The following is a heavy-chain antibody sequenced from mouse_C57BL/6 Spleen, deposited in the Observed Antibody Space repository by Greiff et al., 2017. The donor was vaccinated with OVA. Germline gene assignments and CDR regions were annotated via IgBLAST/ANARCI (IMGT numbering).Heavy chain of an antibody. J-gene: IGHJ3*01. Sequence: VKLMESGAELARPGASVTLSCKASGYTFTSYGISWVKQRTGQGLEWIGEIYPRSGNTYYNEKFKGKATLTADKSSSTAYMELRSLTSEDSAVYFCARFYYGYDWGQGTLVTVSA. V-gene: IGHV1-81*01. CDR2: IYPRSGNT. D-gene: IGHD2-2*01. CDR3: ARFYYGYD. CDR1: GYTFTSYG.